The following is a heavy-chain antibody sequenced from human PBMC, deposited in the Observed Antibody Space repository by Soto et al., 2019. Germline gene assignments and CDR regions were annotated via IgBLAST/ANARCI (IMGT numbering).Heavy chain of an antibody. CDR1: GGSISSGDYY. J-gene: IGHJ6*02. CDR3: ARDRQYSYGRDPYYYYYGMDV. Sequence: KTSETLSLTCTVSGGSISSGDYYWSWIRQPPGKGLEWIGYIYYSGSTYYNPSLKSRVTISVDTSKNQFSLKLSSVTAADTAVYYCARDRQYSYGRDPYYYYYGMDVWGQGTTVTVSS. CDR2: IYYSGST. D-gene: IGHD5-18*01. V-gene: IGHV4-30-4*01.